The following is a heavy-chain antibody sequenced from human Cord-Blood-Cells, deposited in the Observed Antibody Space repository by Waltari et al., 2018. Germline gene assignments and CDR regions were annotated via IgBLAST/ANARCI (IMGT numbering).Heavy chain of an antibody. V-gene: IGHV1-8*03. Sequence: QVQLVQSGAEVKKPGASVKVSCKASGYTFTSYDINWSRQATGQGLEWMGWMNPNSGNTGYAQKFQGRVTITRNTSISTAYMELSSLRSEDMAVYYCARELVGGEEFDPWGQGTLVTVSS. CDR1: GYTFTSYD. J-gene: IGHJ5*02. D-gene: IGHD6-13*01. CDR2: MNPNSGNT. CDR3: ARELVGGEEFDP.